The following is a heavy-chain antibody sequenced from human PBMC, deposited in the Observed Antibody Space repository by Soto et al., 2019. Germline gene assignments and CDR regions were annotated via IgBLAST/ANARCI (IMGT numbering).Heavy chain of an antibody. CDR1: GGSISSSSYY. V-gene: IGHV4-39*01. CDR3: ALTTVTILSVSPGDY. CDR2: IYYSGST. D-gene: IGHD4-17*01. J-gene: IGHJ4*02. Sequence: PSETLSLTCTFSGGSISSSSYYWGWIRQPPGKGLEWIGSIYYSGSTYYNPSLKSRVTISVDTSKNQFSLKLSSVTAADTAVYYCALTTVTILSVSPGDYWGQGTLVTVSS.